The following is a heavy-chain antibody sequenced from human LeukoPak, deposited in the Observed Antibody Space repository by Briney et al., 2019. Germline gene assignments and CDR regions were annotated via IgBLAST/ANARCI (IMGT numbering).Heavy chain of an antibody. J-gene: IGHJ5*02. Sequence: SQTLSLTCTVSGGSISSGSYYWSWIRQPAGKGLEWIGRIYTSGSTNYNPSLKSRVTISVDTSKNQFSLKLSSVTAADTAVYYCARLSYTGDWFDPWGQGTLVTVSS. CDR3: ARLSYTGDWFDP. V-gene: IGHV4-61*02. D-gene: IGHD3-16*02. CDR2: IYTSGST. CDR1: GGSISSGSYY.